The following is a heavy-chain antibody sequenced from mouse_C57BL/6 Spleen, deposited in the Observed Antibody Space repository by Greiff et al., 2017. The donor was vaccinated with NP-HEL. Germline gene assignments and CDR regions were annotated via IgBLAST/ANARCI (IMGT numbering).Heavy chain of an antibody. D-gene: IGHD1-1*01. CDR2: IRLKSDNYAT. CDR1: GFTFSNYW. CDR3: VRNYYGRGWYFDV. J-gene: IGHJ1*03. V-gene: IGHV6-3*01. Sequence: EVKLEESGGGLVQPGGSMKLSCVASGFTFSNYWMNWVRQSPEKGLEWVAQIRLKSDNYATHYAESVKGRFTISRDDSKSSVYLQMNNLRAEDTGIYYCVRNYYGRGWYFDVWGTGTTVTVSS.